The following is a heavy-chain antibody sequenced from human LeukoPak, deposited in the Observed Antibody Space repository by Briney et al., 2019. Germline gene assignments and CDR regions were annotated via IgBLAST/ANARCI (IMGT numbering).Heavy chain of an antibody. V-gene: IGHV3-30*02. J-gene: IGHJ4*02. D-gene: IGHD4-11*01. CDR2: IRYDGSNT. Sequence: QSGGSLRLSCAASGFTLSSYGMHWVRQAPGKGLEWVAFIRYDGSNTYYADSVKGRFTISRDNSKNTLYLQMNSLRAEDTAVYYCAKGGDYSNYVADYWGQGTLVTVSS. CDR1: GFTLSSYG. CDR3: AKGGDYSNYVADY.